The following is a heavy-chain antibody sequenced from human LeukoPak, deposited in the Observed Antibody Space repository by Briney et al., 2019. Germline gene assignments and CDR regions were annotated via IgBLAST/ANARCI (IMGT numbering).Heavy chain of an antibody. CDR1: GITFSTSW. CDR2: IKQDGSEK. CDR3: ARDVLGGDRSGYVA. J-gene: IGHJ4*02. Sequence: PGGSLRLSCAASGITFSTSWMSWVRQAPGKGLEWVANIKQDGSEKYYVDSVKGRFTISRDNAKNSLYLQMNSLTAEDTAVYYCARDVLGGDRSGYVAWGQGTLVIVSS. V-gene: IGHV3-7*01. D-gene: IGHD3-22*01.